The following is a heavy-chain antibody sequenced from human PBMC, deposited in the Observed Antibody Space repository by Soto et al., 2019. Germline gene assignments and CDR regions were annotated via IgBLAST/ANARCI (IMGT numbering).Heavy chain of an antibody. V-gene: IGHV1-18*01. J-gene: IGHJ4*02. CDR2: ISAYNANA. D-gene: IGHD2-15*01. CDR1: GYTFRNFG. Sequence: QIQLLQSGAEVKKPGASVKVTCKASGYTFRNFGISWVRQAPGQGLEWMGWISAYNANANYAQKFQGSLTMTADTSTSTHYMELRSLRSDDTAVYYCARENSSFDYWGQGTLVTVSS. CDR3: ARENSSFDY.